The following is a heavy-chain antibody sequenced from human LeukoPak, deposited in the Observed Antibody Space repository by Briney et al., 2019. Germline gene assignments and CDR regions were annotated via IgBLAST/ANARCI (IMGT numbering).Heavy chain of an antibody. Sequence: SETLSLTCTVSGGSISSYYWNWIRQPPGKGLEWIGYIYYTGNTNYNPSLKSRVTSSLDTSKNRFSLKLNSVTAADTAVYYCANMGTAQPYYFDYWGQGTLVTVSS. CDR3: ANMGTAQPYYFDY. CDR2: IYYTGNT. D-gene: IGHD1/OR15-1a*01. CDR1: GGSISSYY. V-gene: IGHV4-59*01. J-gene: IGHJ4*02.